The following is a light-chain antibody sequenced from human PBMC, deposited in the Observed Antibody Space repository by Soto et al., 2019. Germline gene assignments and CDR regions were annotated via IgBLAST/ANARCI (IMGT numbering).Light chain of an antibody. CDR3: QQRSSWPLI. V-gene: IGKV3-11*01. CDR2: DAS. Sequence: EIVLTQSPATLSLSLGERATLSCRASQSISSYLAWFQQKPDQAPRLVIYDASIRATGIPARFSGSGSGTDVTLTISSLWPEYFEVFYCQQRSSWPLIVGGLTMVELK. CDR1: QSISSY. J-gene: IGKJ4*01.